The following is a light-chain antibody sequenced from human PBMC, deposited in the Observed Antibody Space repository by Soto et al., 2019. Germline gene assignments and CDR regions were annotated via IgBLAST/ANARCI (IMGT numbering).Light chain of an antibody. Sequence: LTQSASVTGSPGQSLPISYTGNSSDFGGYDFVSWYQQYPGKAPQLLIYGVTYRPSGVSHRFSGSKSGNTASLTISGLQTEDEADYYCSSFTSTSPLALFGPGTKVTVL. J-gene: IGLJ1*01. CDR2: GVT. CDR1: SSDFGGYDF. V-gene: IGLV2-14*03. CDR3: SSFTSTSPLAL.